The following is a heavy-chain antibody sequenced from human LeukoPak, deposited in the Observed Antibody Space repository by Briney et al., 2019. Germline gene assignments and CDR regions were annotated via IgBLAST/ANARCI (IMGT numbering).Heavy chain of an antibody. CDR1: GFTFSSYA. D-gene: IGHD2-15*01. Sequence: GGSLRLSCAASGFTFSSYAMNWVRQAPGKGLEWVSVIYSGGSTYYADSVKGRFTISRDNSKNTLYLQMNSLRAEDTAVYYCARDNIYCSGGSCGDYYYYYYMDVWGKGTTVTVSS. J-gene: IGHJ6*03. CDR3: ARDNIYCSGGSCGDYYYYYYMDV. V-gene: IGHV3-53*01. CDR2: IYSGGST.